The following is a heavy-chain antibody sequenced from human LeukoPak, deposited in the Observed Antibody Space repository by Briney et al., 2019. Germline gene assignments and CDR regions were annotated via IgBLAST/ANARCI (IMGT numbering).Heavy chain of an antibody. J-gene: IGHJ5*02. Sequence: SETLSLTCAVYGGSFSGYYWSWIRQPPGKGLEWIGEINHSGSTNYNPSLKSRVTTSVDTSKNQFSLKLSSVTAADTAVYYCARHRCSGGSCYPMNWFDPWGQGTLVTVSS. CDR2: INHSGST. D-gene: IGHD2-15*01. CDR1: GGSFSGYY. V-gene: IGHV4-34*01. CDR3: ARHRCSGGSCYPMNWFDP.